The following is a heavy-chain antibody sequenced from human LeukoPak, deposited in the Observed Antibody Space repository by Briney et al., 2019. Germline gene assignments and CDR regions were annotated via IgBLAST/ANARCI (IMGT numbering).Heavy chain of an antibody. CDR1: GFIFRDYW. Sequence: GGSLRLSCAASGFIFRDYWMSWVRQAPGKGLEWVADMSPDGSDKTYVDSVKGRFTISRDNAKNSLYLQMNSLRAEDTAVYYCARARSGFYYDSSGYYAEYFQHWGQGTLVTVSS. V-gene: IGHV3-7*01. CDR2: MSPDGSDK. J-gene: IGHJ1*01. CDR3: ARARSGFYYDSSGYYAEYFQH. D-gene: IGHD3-22*01.